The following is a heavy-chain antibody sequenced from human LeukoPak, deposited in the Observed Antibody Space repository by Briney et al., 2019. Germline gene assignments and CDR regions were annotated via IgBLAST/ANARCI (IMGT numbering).Heavy chain of an antibody. V-gene: IGHV3-48*01. Sequence: PGGSLRLSCAASGFTFSSYSMNWVRQAPGKGLEWVSYISSSGSTIYYADSVEGRFTISRDNAKNSLYLQMNSLRAEDTAVYYCARGGSYYNEAFDIWGQGTMFTVSS. D-gene: IGHD1-26*01. CDR1: GFTFSSYS. J-gene: IGHJ3*02. CDR3: ARGGSYYNEAFDI. CDR2: ISSSGSTI.